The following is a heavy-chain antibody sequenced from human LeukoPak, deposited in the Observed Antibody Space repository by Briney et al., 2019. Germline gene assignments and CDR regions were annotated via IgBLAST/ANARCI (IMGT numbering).Heavy chain of an antibody. Sequence: SETLSLTCTVSGGSISSYYWSWIRQPPRKGLEWIGYIYYSVSTNYNPSLKSRVTISVDTSKNQFSLKMSSVTAAETAVYYCAREGRYRYGYNEYHSYMDIWGKGTTVTVSS. CDR1: GGSISSYY. V-gene: IGHV4-59*01. D-gene: IGHD5-24*01. CDR2: IYYSVST. J-gene: IGHJ6*03. CDR3: AREGRYRYGYNEYHSYMDI.